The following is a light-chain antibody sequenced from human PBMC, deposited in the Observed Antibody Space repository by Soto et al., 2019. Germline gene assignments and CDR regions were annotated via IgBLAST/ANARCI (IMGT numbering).Light chain of an antibody. J-gene: IGLJ1*01. CDR2: EVS. V-gene: IGLV2-23*02. CDR1: RSDVGSYNL. CDR3: CSYAGSPYV. Sequence: QSALTQPASVSGSPGQSITISCTGTRSDVGSYNLVSWYQQHPGKAPKLMIYEVSKRPSGVSNRFSGSKSGNTASLTISGLQAEDEADYYCCSYAGSPYVFGPGTKLTVL.